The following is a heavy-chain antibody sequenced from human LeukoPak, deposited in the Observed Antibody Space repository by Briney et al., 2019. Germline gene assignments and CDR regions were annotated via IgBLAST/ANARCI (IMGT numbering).Heavy chain of an antibody. CDR2: ISGSGGST. J-gene: IGHJ5*02. Sequence: GGSLRLSCAASGFTFSSYAMSWVRKAPGQGLEWVSAISGSGGSTYYADSVKGRFTISRDNSKNTLYLQMNSLRAEDTAVYYCAREEATMNWFDPWGQGTLVTVSS. V-gene: IGHV3-23*01. CDR1: GFTFSSYA. CDR3: AREEATMNWFDP. D-gene: IGHD5-24*01.